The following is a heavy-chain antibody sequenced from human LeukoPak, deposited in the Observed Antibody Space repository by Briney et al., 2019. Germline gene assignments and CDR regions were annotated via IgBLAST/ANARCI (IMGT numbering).Heavy chain of an antibody. CDR3: ARDTYYDFWSGYYSNNWFDP. V-gene: IGHV1-69*05. D-gene: IGHD3-3*01. CDR1: GGTFSSYA. Sequence: SVKVSCKASGGTFSSYAISWVRQAPGQGLEWMGGIIPIFGTANYAQKFQGRVTITTDESTSTAYMELSSLRSEDTAVYYCARDTYYDFWSGYYSNNWFDPWGQGTLVTISS. CDR2: IIPIFGTA. J-gene: IGHJ5*02.